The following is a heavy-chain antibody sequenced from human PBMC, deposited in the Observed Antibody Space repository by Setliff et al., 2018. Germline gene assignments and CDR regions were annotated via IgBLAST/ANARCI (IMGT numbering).Heavy chain of an antibody. CDR3: ARGRRAAVSWFDP. Sequence: PSETLSLTCAVSGGSISSSNWWSWVRQPPGKGLEWIGEINHSGSTNYNPSLKSRVTISVDTSKNQFSLKLSSATAADTAVYYCARGRRAAVSWFDPWGQGTLVTVSS. V-gene: IGHV4-4*02. CDR1: GGSISSSNW. CDR2: INHSGST. D-gene: IGHD6-13*01. J-gene: IGHJ5*02.